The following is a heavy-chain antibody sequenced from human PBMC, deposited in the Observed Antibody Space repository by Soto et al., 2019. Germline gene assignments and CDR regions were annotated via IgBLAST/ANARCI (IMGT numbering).Heavy chain of an antibody. CDR1: GFTFSSYW. V-gene: IGHV3-74*01. J-gene: IGHJ6*03. D-gene: IGHD5-12*01. Sequence: EVQLVESGGGLVQPGGSLRLSCAASGFTFSSYWMHWVRQAPGKGLVWVSRINSDGSSTSYADSVKGRFTISRDNAKNTLYLQMNSLTTEDTAVYYCVRDGLRSSYGTNYCYYYMDVWGKRTTVTVSS. CDR3: VRDGLRSSYGTNYCYYYMDV. CDR2: INSDGSST.